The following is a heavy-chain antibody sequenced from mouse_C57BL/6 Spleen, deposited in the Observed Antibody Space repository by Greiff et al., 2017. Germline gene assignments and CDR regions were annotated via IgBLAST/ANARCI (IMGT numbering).Heavy chain of an antibody. V-gene: IGHV1-18*01. Sequence: VQLQQSGPELVKPGASVKISCKASGYTFTDYNMDWVKQSHGKSLEWIGDINPNNGGTIYNQKFKGKATLTVDKSSSTAYMELRSLTSEDTAVYYCARPGQLRSWFAYWGQGTLVTVSA. CDR1: GYTFTDYN. CDR2: INPNNGGT. J-gene: IGHJ3*01. D-gene: IGHD3-2*02. CDR3: ARPGQLRSWFAY.